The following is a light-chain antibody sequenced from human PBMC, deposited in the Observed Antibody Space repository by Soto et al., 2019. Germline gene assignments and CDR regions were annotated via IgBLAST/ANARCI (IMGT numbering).Light chain of an antibody. J-gene: IGLJ2*01. Sequence: QSVLTQPPSVSAAPGQKVTISCSGSSSNIGKNYVSWYQQLPRTAPKLLIHENNKRPSGIPDRFSGSKSGTSATLGITGLQTGDKADYYCGTWDSSLGAVLFGGGTQLTVL. CDR1: SSNIGKNY. V-gene: IGLV1-51*02. CDR2: ENN. CDR3: GTWDSSLGAVL.